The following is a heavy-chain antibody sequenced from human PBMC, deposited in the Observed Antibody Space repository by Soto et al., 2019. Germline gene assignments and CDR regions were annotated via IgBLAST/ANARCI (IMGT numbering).Heavy chain of an antibody. J-gene: IGHJ4*02. Sequence: QVQLQQWGAGLLKPSETLSLTCAVNGGSFSGYSWTWIRQSPGKGLEWIGQINHSGSSIYSPSLTSPAPXSXLXXNNQFSLEPTSVTAADAAVYFCAGGLFSENAYSGGWYYFDSWGQGTLVAVSS. CDR1: GGSFSGYS. V-gene: IGHV4-34*01. CDR3: AGGLFSENAYSGGWYYFDS. CDR2: INHSGSS. D-gene: IGHD3-10*01.